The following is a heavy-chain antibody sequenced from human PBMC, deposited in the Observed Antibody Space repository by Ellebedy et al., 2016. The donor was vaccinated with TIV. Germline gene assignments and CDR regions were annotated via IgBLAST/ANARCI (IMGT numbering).Heavy chain of an antibody. CDR3: ARASQAFYRMDL. CDR1: GGTFGSYG. CDR2: IIPAHTIV. J-gene: IGHJ6*02. D-gene: IGHD3-3*02. Sequence: AASVKVSCKASGGTFGSYGISWVRQAPGQGLEWMGGIIPAHTIVKYAQKFQGRVTFTADEVTRTVNMELSSLTSEDTAKYYCARASQAFYRMDLWGQGTTVTVSS. V-gene: IGHV1-69*10.